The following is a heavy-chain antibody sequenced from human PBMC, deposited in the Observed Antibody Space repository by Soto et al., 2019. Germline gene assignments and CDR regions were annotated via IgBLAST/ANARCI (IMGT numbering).Heavy chain of an antibody. CDR1: GYTFTSYG. V-gene: IGHV1-18*01. D-gene: IGHD4-17*01. CDR3: ARGDGGDYVPQQNYYYYGMDV. Sequence: QVQLVQSGAEVKKPGASVKVSCKASGYTFTSYGISWVRQAPGQGLEWMGWISAYNGNTNYAQKLQGRVTMTTDTYTSTAYMELRRLRSDDTAVYYCARGDGGDYVPQQNYYYYGMDVWGQGTTVTVSS. CDR2: ISAYNGNT. J-gene: IGHJ6*02.